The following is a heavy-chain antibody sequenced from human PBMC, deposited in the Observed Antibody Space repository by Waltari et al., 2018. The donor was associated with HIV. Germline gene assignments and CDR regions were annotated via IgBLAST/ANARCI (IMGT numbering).Heavy chain of an antibody. Sequence: AESGGTLIQPGGSLRLTCGGDEFFVSSAYMTWVRQAPGKSLEGLAVIYPGGDTYYAESVKGRFTLSRDNSKNTVFLQINNLVFDDTALYFCARGIRYLGPWGRVTRVTVSS. CDR3: ARGIRYLGP. D-gene: IGHD3-9*01. V-gene: IGHV3-53*05. CDR1: EFFVSSAY. CDR2: IYPGGDT. J-gene: IGHJ5*02.